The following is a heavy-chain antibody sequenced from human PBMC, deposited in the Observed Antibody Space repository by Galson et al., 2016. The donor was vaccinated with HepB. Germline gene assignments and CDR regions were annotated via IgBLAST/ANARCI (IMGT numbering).Heavy chain of an antibody. J-gene: IGHJ6*02. CDR1: GFTFSSYA. V-gene: IGHV3-30-3*01. CDR3: ARDDYPKYYYGMDV. CDR2: ISYDGSNK. D-gene: IGHD4-11*01. Sequence: SLRLSCAASGFTFSSYAMHWVRQAPGKGLEWVAVISYDGSNKYYADSVKGRFTISRDNSKNTLYLQMNSLRAEDTAVYCCARDDYPKYYYGMDVWGQGTTVTVSS.